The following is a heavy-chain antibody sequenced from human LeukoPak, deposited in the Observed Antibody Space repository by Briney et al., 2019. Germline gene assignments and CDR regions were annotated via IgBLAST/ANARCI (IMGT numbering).Heavy chain of an antibody. Sequence: GGSLRLSCAGSGFSFSRHWMNWVRQAPGKGLEWVSAISESGSGTYYADSMKGRFTISRDNSKDTLSLQMNSLRAEDTAVYYCAKDIAQGYTFGSIEQDYWGQGTLVTVSS. V-gene: IGHV3-23*01. D-gene: IGHD5-18*01. CDR3: AKDIAQGYTFGSIEQDY. CDR2: ISESGSGT. CDR1: GFSFSRHW. J-gene: IGHJ4*02.